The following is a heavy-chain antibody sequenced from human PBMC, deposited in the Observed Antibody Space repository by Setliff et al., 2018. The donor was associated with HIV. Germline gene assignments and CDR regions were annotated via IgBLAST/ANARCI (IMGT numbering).Heavy chain of an antibody. CDR2: INQSGST. CDR1: GRSLSGYY. D-gene: IGHD6-6*01. Sequence: SETLSLTCAVYGRSLSGYYWSWIRQPPGKGLEWIGEINQSGSTNYNPSLKSRVTISVDTSKNQFSLKLSSVTAADTALYYCARDYRSSSAYYSYYHMDVWGKGTTVTVSS. V-gene: IGHV4-34*01. J-gene: IGHJ6*03. CDR3: ARDYRSSSAYYSYYHMDV.